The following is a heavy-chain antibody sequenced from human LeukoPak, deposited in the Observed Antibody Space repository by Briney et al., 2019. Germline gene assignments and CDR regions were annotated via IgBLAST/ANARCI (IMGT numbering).Heavy chain of an antibody. CDR3: ARSLGPDSSGYYGGFGYFDY. D-gene: IGHD3-22*01. J-gene: IGHJ4*02. CDR1: GGSISSSSYY. Sequence: SETLSLTCTVSGGSISSSSYYWGWIRQPPGKGLEWIGSIYYSGSTYYNPSLKSRVTISVDTSKNQFSLKLSSVTAADTAVYYCARSLGPDSSGYYGGFGYFDYWGQGTLVTVSS. CDR2: IYYSGST. V-gene: IGHV4-39*07.